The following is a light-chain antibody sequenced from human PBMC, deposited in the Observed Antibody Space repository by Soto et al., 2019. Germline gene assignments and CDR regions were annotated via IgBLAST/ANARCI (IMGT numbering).Light chain of an antibody. CDR3: ASYAGNSAMV. CDR2: DVT. Sequence: QSALTQPPSASGSPGQSVTISCTGTSSDVGRYNYVSWYQQHPGKAPKLVIYDVTVRPSGAPDRFSSSNSGNTASLTVSGLKAEDEADYYCASYAGNSAMVFGGGTKLTVL. CDR1: SSDVGRYNY. J-gene: IGLJ2*01. V-gene: IGLV2-8*01.